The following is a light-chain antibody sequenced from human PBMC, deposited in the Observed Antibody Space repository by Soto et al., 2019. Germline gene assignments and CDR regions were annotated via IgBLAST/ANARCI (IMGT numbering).Light chain of an antibody. Sequence: QSVLTQPASVSGSPGQAITLSCTGTSGDIGAYDYVSWYQHHPGNAPKLILYDVTRRPSGVSSRFSGSKSGNTASLSISGLQPEDEADYYCSSYSSSRSVVFGSGTKLTVL. CDR2: DVT. J-gene: IGLJ3*02. CDR3: SSYSSSRSVV. V-gene: IGLV2-14*03. CDR1: SGDIGAYDY.